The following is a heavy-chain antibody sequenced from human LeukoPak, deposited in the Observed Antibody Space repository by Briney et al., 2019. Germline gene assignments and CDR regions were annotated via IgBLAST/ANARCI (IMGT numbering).Heavy chain of an antibody. CDR1: GYTFASYG. CDR2: ISVYSRNT. D-gene: IGHD2-8*01. CDR3: ARDGWSLGP. J-gene: IGHJ5*02. Sequence: ASVKVSCKASGYTFASYGVTWVRQAPGQGPEWMAWISVYSRNTEYAQTFQDRVTLTADTSTSTVYMELRSLRSDDTAVYYCARDGWSLGPWGEGTLVTVSS. V-gene: IGHV1-18*01.